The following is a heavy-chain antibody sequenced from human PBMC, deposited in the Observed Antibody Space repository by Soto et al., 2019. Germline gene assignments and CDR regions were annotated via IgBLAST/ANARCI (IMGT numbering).Heavy chain of an antibody. D-gene: IGHD4-17*01. CDR2: IIPILGIA. V-gene: IGHV1-69*02. J-gene: IGHJ4*02. CDR3: ASYGEYASDY. Sequence: QVQLVQSGAEVKKPGSSVKVSCKASGGTFSSYTISWVRQAPGQGLEWMGRIIPILGIANYAQKLQGRVTITADKSTSTAYMELSSLRSEDTAVYYCASYGEYASDYWGQGTLVTVSS. CDR1: GGTFSSYT.